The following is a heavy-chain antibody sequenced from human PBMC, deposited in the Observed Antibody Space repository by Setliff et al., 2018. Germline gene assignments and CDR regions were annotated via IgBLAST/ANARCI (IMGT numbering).Heavy chain of an antibody. CDR2: MYFSGST. D-gene: IGHD2-15*01. V-gene: IGHV4-39*07. CDR1: GGSISTNSYY. CDR3: ARAPGRQDYHYMEL. Sequence: PSETLSLTCTVSGGSISTNSYYWGWIRQPPGKGLEWIGSMYFSGSTYYNPSLKSRVTISIDKSKNQFSLKMTSVTAADTAVYYCARAPGRQDYHYMELWGKGTTVTVSS. J-gene: IGHJ6*03.